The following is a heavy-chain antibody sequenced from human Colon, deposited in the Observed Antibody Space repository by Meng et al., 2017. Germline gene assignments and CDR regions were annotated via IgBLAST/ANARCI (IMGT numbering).Heavy chain of an antibody. D-gene: IGHD3-22*01. J-gene: IGHJ4*02. CDR1: GYSSTSYW. CDR3: ARQSSDSSAYYRVYY. CDR2: IRPSDSDT. Sequence: GASLKISCKGSGYSSTSYWISWVRQMPGKGLEWMGIIRPSDSDTRYSPFFQGQVAISADNSITTAYLQWNSLKASDTAMYYCARQSSDSSAYYRVYYWGQGTLVTVSS. V-gene: IGHV5-51*01.